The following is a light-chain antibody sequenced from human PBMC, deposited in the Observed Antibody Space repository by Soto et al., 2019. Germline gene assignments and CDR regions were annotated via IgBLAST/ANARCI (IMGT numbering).Light chain of an antibody. J-gene: IGKJ1*01. CDR3: QHYNSYSEA. V-gene: IGKV1-5*01. Sequence: IQMTQSPSSLSASVGDRVTITCRASQSISSYLNWYQQKPGKAPKLLIYHASTLESGVPSRFSGSGSGTEFTLTISSLQPDDFATYYCQHYNSYSEAFGQGTKVDIK. CDR2: HAS. CDR1: QSISSY.